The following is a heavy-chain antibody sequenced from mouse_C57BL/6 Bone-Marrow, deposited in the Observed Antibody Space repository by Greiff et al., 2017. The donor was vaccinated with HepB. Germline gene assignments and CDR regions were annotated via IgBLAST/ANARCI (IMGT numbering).Heavy chain of an antibody. Sequence: EVMLVESGGGLVKPGGSLKLSCAASGFTFSSYTMSWVRQTPEKRLEWVATISGGGGNTYYPDSVKGRFTISRDNAKNTLYLQMSSLRSEDTALYYCARQGLFAYWGQGTLVTVSA. CDR2: ISGGGGNT. J-gene: IGHJ3*01. CDR1: GFTFSSYT. V-gene: IGHV5-9*01. CDR3: ARQGLFAY.